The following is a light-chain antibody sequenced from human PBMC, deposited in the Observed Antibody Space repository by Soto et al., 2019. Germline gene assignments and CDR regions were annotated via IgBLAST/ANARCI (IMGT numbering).Light chain of an antibody. J-gene: IGKJ5*01. CDR1: QSVNNY. Sequence: ETVMTQSPATLSVSPGERVTLSCRASQSVNNYLAWYQQKPGQAPRLLAYGASTRATGVPARFSGSGSGTDFTLTISSLQSEDFALYFCQQCNDWPLFTFGQGTRLEIK. V-gene: IGKV3-15*01. CDR3: QQCNDWPLFT. CDR2: GAS.